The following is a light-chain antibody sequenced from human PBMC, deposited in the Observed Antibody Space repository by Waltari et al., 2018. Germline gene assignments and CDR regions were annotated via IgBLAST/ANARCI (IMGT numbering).Light chain of an antibody. CDR3: QQRVSWPPLT. V-gene: IGKV3-11*01. CDR2: DAS. J-gene: IGKJ4*01. Sequence: EIVLTQSPATLSLSPGDSATLSCRASQSISSYLAWYQQKPGQAPRLLIYDASNRATGIPVRFSGSGSGTDFTLTISSLEPEDFAVYYCQQRVSWPPLTFGGGTKVEIK. CDR1: QSISSY.